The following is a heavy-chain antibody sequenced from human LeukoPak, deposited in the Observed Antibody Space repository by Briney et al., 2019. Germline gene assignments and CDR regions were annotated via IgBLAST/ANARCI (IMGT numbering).Heavy chain of an antibody. J-gene: IGHJ4*02. CDR1: GFTFTDYY. Sequence: ASVKVSCKSSGFTFTDYYIHWVRQAPGQGLEWMGYIGPHSSATSSPQEFQGRVTMTRDTSMSTAYMELTRLTSDDTAVYYCAREGNGLLSKDFDYWGQGTLVTVFS. V-gene: IGHV1-2*02. CDR3: AREGNGLLSKDFDY. CDR2: IGPHSSAT. D-gene: IGHD2/OR15-2a*01.